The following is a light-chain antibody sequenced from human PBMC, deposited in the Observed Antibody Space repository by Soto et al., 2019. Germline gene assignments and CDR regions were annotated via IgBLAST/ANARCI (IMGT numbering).Light chain of an antibody. CDR1: STDVGSYNY. CDR2: EVT. Sequence: QSVLTQPASVSGSPGESIAISCAGTSTDVGSYNYVSWYQQHPGKVPKIMIYEVTNRPSGVSDRFSGSKSGNTASLTISGLHAEDEADYYCSSYTSSRIVVFGGGTKLTVL. J-gene: IGLJ2*01. CDR3: SSYTSSRIVV. V-gene: IGLV2-14*01.